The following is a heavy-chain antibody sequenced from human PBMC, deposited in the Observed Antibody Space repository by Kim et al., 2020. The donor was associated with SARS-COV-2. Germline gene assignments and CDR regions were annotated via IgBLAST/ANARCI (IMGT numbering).Heavy chain of an antibody. J-gene: IGHJ4*02. D-gene: IGHD6-19*01. CDR2: WYT. Sequence: WYTEYAVSVKSRITINPDTSKNQFSLQLNSVSPEDTVVYYCARTVTGRADYWGQGTLVTVSS. CDR3: ARTVTGRADY. V-gene: IGHV6-1*01.